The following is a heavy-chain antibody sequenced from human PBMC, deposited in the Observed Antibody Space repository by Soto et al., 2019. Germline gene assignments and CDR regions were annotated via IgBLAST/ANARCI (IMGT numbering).Heavy chain of an antibody. CDR1: GGSITSYY. CDR3: ATGYCTTNSCNNWFDS. CDR2: MYYSGNTNYNT. J-gene: IGHJ5*01. V-gene: IGHV4-59*01. D-gene: IGHD2-8*01. Sequence: SETLSLTCTVSGGSITSYYWSWIRQPPGKGLEWIGYMYYSGNTNYNTNYNPSLKSRVTISVDTSKNQFSLKLSSVTAADTAVYYCATGYCTTNSCNNWFDSWGQGTLVTVYS.